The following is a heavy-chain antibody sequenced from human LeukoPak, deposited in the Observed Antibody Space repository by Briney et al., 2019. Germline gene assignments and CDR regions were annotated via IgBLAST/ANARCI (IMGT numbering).Heavy chain of an antibody. V-gene: IGHV4-34*01. J-gene: IGHJ5*02. Sequence: SETLSLTCAVYGGSSSGYYWSWIRQPPGKGLEWIGEINHSGSTNYNPSLKSRVTISVDTSKNQFSLKLNSVTAADTAVYYCARLRVAARPFNWFDPWGQGTLVTVSS. CDR2: INHSGST. D-gene: IGHD6-6*01. CDR1: GGSSSGYY. CDR3: ARLRVAARPFNWFDP.